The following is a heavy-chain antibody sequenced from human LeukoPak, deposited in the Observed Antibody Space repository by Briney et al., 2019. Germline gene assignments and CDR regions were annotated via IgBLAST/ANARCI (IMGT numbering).Heavy chain of an antibody. Sequence: PGGSLRLSCVASGFPFSTYSMKWVRQAPGKGLEWVSSISDSVSYADSVKGRFTISRDNAKNSLYLQMNSLRAEDTAVYYCARGDWRGAMFCPFDYWGQGIQVTVSS. V-gene: IGHV3-21*01. CDR3: ARGDWRGAMFCPFDY. CDR1: GFPFSTYS. CDR2: ISDSVSY. J-gene: IGHJ4*02. D-gene: IGHD3-10*02.